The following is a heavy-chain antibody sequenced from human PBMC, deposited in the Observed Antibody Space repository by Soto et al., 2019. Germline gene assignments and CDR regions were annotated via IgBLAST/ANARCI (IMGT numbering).Heavy chain of an antibody. V-gene: IGHV4-31*03. D-gene: IGHD3-22*01. CDR1: GGSISSGGYY. CDR2: IYYSGST. CDR3: ATGGYDSSGYYYSD. J-gene: IGHJ4*02. Sequence: QVQLQESGPGLVKPSQTLSLTCTVSGGSISSGGYYWSWIRQHPGKGLEWIGYIYYSGSTYYNPSLKSRVTIAVDTSKNQFSLKLSSVTATDTAVYYCATGGYDSSGYYYSDWGQGTLVTVSS.